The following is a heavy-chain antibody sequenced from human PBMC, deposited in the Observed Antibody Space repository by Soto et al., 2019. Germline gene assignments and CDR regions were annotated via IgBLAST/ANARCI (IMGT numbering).Heavy chain of an antibody. CDR3: TSLYYGH. Sequence: PGGSLRLSCAASEFTFTNAWMSWVRQAPGKGLEWVGRIKSKTAGGTTDYAAPVQGRFTISRDESRNTLYPQMNSLKTEDTAVYYCTSLYYGHWGQGTLVTVS. CDR1: EFTFTNAW. CDR2: IKSKTAGGTT. V-gene: IGHV3-15*01. J-gene: IGHJ4*02. D-gene: IGHD4-17*01.